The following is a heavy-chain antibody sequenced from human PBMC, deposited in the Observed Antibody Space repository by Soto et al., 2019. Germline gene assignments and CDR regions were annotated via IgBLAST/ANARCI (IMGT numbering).Heavy chain of an antibody. V-gene: IGHV3-30-3*01. CDR1: GFTFSSYA. CDR2: ISYDGSNK. J-gene: IGHJ4*02. Sequence: PXGFLRLSFAASGFTFSSYAMHGVGQAPGKGLEWVAVISYDGSNKYYADSVKGRFTISRDNSKNTLYLQMNSLRAEDTAVYYCYPGYCSSTSCSEGGYWGQGTLVTVSS. D-gene: IGHD2-2*01. CDR3: YPGYCSSTSCSEGGY.